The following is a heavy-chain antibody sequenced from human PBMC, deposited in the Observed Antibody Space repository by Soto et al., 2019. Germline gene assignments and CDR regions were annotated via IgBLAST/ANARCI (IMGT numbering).Heavy chain of an antibody. Sequence: VSVKVSCKASGYTFTSYDINCVRHATGQGLERRGWLNPNRGTTGYAQKLQGSDTMTSNTAISGSYMELRILVCQDTAPYYCAGLRGSDGWAQGTLVSVSS. D-gene: IGHD3-16*01. CDR2: LNPNRGTT. CDR3: AGLRGSDG. CDR1: GYTFTSYD. J-gene: IGHJ4*02. V-gene: IGHV1-8*01.